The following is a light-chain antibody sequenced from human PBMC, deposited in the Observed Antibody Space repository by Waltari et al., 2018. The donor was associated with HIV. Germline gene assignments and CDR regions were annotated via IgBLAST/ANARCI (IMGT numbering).Light chain of an antibody. CDR2: DAS. V-gene: IGKV3-11*01. Sequence: EIVLTQSPATLSLSPGERATLSCRASQSVSSYLAWYQQKPGQAPRLLSYDASNRATGTPARFSGSGSGTDFTLTISSLEPEDFAVYYCQQRSNWPTFGQGTKLEIK. CDR3: QQRSNWPT. CDR1: QSVSSY. J-gene: IGKJ2*01.